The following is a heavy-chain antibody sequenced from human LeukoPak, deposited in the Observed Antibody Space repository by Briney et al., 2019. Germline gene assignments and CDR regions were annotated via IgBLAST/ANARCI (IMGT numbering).Heavy chain of an antibody. CDR1: GGSISTNVYY. CDR3: ARLRGYSYGYFDY. Sequence: SETLSLTCTVSGGSISTNVYYWGWIRQPPGKGLEWIGSIYHSGTSYFNPSLKSRATISVYTSKNQYSLKLSSVTAGDTAVYYCARLRGYSYGYFDYWGQGTLVSVSP. D-gene: IGHD5-18*01. CDR2: IYHSGTS. V-gene: IGHV4-39*01. J-gene: IGHJ4*02.